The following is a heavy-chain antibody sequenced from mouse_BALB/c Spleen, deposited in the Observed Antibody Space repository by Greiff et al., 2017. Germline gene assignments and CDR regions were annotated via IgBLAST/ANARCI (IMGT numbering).Heavy chain of an antibody. J-gene: IGHJ1*01. V-gene: IGHV5-17*02. D-gene: IGHD2-4*01. Sequence: EVQLVESGGGLVQPGGSRKLSCAASGFTFSSFGMHWVRQAPEKGLEWVAYISSGSSTIYYADTVKGRFTISRDNPKNTLFLQMTSLRSEDTAMYYCARGGEDYDYDGGYFDVWGAGTTVTVSS. CDR3: ARGGEDYDYDGGYFDV. CDR2: ISSGSSTI. CDR1: GFTFSSFG.